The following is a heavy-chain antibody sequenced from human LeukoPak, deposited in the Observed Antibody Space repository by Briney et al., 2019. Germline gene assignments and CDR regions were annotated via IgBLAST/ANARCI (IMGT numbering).Heavy chain of an antibody. D-gene: IGHD1-1*01. V-gene: IGHV3-48*03. Sequence: GGSLRLSCAASGFTFSSSEMNWVRQAPGKGLEWVSYISSSGNTIYEADSVKGRFTMSRDNAKNSLYLQMSSLRAEDTAVYYCARGARVNSDAFDIWGQGTMVTVSS. CDR2: ISSSGNTI. CDR1: GFTFSSSE. CDR3: ARGARVNSDAFDI. J-gene: IGHJ3*02.